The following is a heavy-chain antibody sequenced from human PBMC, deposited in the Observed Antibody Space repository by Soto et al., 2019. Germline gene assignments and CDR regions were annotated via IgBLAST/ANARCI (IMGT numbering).Heavy chain of an antibody. J-gene: IGHJ4*02. CDR1: GVTVSSNY. V-gene: IGHV3-66*04. CDR3: ARHGYNYGGGYFDY. Sequence: EVQLVESGGGLVQPGGSLRLSCAASGVTVSSNYMIWVRQAPGKGLELVSVIYSGGSTYYAESVKGKFTISRDNSKNTRYLQMNSLRAEDTAVYYCARHGYNYGGGYFDYGGQGPLSTVSS. CDR2: IYSGGST. D-gene: IGHD5-18*01.